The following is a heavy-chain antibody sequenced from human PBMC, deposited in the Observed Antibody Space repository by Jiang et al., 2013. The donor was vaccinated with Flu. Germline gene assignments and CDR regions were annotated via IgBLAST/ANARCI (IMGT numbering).Heavy chain of an antibody. D-gene: IGHD3-10*01. Sequence: QLLESGGGLVKPGGSLRLSCAASDLSFSNAWMNWVRQAPGKGLEWVGRIKSKTDGGTTDYATPVKGRFTISRDDSKNTLFLQMNSLKTEDTAVYYCTTDGSGYANDFWGQGTLVTVSS. CDR3: TTDGSGYANDF. V-gene: IGHV3-15*07. CDR1: DLSFSNAW. J-gene: IGHJ4*02. CDR2: IKSKTDGGTT.